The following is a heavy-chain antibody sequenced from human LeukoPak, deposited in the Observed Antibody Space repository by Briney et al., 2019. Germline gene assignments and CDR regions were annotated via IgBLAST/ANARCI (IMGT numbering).Heavy chain of an antibody. V-gene: IGHV3-23*01. D-gene: IGHD3-22*01. CDR1: GFTFSSYA. CDR2: ISGSGGST. CDR3: ARGRGRYDSSGYRSSSPSYYFDY. Sequence: GGSLRLSCAASGFTFSSYAMSWVRQAPGKGLEWVSAISGSGGSTYYADSVKGRFTISRDNSKNTLYLQMNSLRAEDTAVYYCARGRGRYDSSGYRSSSPSYYFDYWGQGTLVTVSS. J-gene: IGHJ4*02.